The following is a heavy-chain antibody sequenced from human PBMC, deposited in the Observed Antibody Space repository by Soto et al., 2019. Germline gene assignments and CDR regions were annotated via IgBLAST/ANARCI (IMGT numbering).Heavy chain of an antibody. CDR3: ARPTYYYDSSGPPAY. V-gene: IGHV3-48*01. Sequence: PGGSLRLSCAASGFTFSTYSMNWVRQAPGKGLEWVSYISSSSSTIFYTDSVKGRFTVSRDNAKNPLYLQMNSLRAEDTAVYYSARPTYYYDSSGPPAYWGQGTLVTVSS. J-gene: IGHJ4*02. CDR2: ISSSSSTI. CDR1: GFTFSTYS. D-gene: IGHD3-22*01.